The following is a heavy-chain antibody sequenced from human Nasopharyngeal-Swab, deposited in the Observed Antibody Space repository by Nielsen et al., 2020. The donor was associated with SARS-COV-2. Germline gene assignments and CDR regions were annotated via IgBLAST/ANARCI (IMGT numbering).Heavy chain of an antibody. J-gene: IGHJ6*02. D-gene: IGHD3-3*01. CDR1: GGSISSYY. Sequence: SETLSLTCTVSGGSISSYYWSWIRQPPGKGLEWIGYIYYSGSTNYNPSLKSRVTISVDTSKNQFSLKLSSVTAADTAVYYCARASYYDFWSGYYRSDYYGMDVWDQGTTVTVSS. V-gene: IGHV4-59*01. CDR3: ARASYYDFWSGYYRSDYYGMDV. CDR2: IYYSGST.